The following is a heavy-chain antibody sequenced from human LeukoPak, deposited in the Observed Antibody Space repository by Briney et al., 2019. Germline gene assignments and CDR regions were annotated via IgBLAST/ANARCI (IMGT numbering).Heavy chain of an antibody. CDR2: MNAGNGNT. CDR3: ARARVTSGSNSEFYYYYYMDV. J-gene: IGHJ6*03. Sequence: GASVKVSCKASGYIFTDYAIHWVRQAPGQRPEWMGWMNAGNGNTKYSQKFQGRITLIRDTSAATAYMEVSSLRHDDLAVYYCARARVTSGSNSEFYYYYYMDVWGKGTPVTVSS. CDR1: GYIFTDYA. D-gene: IGHD2-15*01. V-gene: IGHV1-3*01.